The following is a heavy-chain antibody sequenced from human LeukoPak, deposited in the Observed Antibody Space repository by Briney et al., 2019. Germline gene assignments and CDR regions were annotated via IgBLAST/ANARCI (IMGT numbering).Heavy chain of an antibody. Sequence: GASVKVSCKASGGTFSSYAISWVRQAPGQGPEWMGGIIPIFGTANYAQKFQGGVTITTDESTSTAYMELSSLRSEDTAVYYCAKSEDAFDIWGQGTMVTVSS. CDR3: AKSEDAFDI. J-gene: IGHJ3*02. V-gene: IGHV1-69*05. CDR2: IIPIFGTA. CDR1: GGTFSSYA.